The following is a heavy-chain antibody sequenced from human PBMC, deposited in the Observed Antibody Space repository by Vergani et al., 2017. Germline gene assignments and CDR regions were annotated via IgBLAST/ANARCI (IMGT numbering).Heavy chain of an antibody. CDR1: GFTFDDYA. V-gene: IGHV3-9*01. CDR2: LSWNSGFI. J-gene: IGHJ3*02. CDR3: AKDLAAHRGDAFEI. D-gene: IGHD1-14*01. Sequence: EVQLVESGGGLIQTGRFLRLSCVGSGFTFDDYAMHWVRQAPGKGLEWVAGLSWNSGFISYADSVKGRFTISRDNAKNSLYLQMDSLRPEDTAFYFCAKDLAAHRGDAFEIWGQGTKVTVSS.